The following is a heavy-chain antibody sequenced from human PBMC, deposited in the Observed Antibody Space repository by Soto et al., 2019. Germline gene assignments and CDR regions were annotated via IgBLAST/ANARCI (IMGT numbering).Heavy chain of an antibody. D-gene: IGHD3-10*01. CDR3: ALTEGSGTNYPTTFDS. V-gene: IGHV3-7*01. J-gene: IGHJ4*02. CDR2: IKQGGNEK. Sequence: RGSLRLYCSASGVIFINYWIIWVRQAPGKGLEWVANIKQGGNEKYYVDSVKGRFTISRDNPKNLLYLQMSSLRADDTAVYYCALTEGSGTNYPTTFDSWGQGTLVTVSS. CDR1: GVIFINYW.